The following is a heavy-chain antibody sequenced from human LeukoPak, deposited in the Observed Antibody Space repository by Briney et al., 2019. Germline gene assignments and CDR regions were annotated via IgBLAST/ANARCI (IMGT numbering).Heavy chain of an antibody. CDR1: GLTFSSYS. D-gene: IGHD6-13*01. Sequence: GGSLRLSCAASGLTFSSYSMNWVRQAPGKGLEWVSYISSSSSTIYYADSVKGRFTISRDNAKNSLYLQMNSLRAEDTAVYYCARDRAGYFDYWGQGTLVTVSS. CDR2: ISSSSSTI. CDR3: ARDRAGYFDY. V-gene: IGHV3-48*01. J-gene: IGHJ4*02.